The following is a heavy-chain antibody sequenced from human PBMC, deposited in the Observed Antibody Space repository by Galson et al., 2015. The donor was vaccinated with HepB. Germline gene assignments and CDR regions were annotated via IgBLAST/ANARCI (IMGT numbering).Heavy chain of an antibody. Sequence: SLRLSCAASGLSFNNYMHWVRQAPGKGLEWVAGISHDESKKDYADFVKGRFTISRDNSEDTMFLQMTSVRVEDTARYYCARDAFGSIDMWGQGTMVIVSS. CDR3: ARDAFGSIDM. J-gene: IGHJ3*02. CDR2: ISHDESKK. CDR1: GLSFNNY. D-gene: IGHD3-16*01. V-gene: IGHV3-30*03.